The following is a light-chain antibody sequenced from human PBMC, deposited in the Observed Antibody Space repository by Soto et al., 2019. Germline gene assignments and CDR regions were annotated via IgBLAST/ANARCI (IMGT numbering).Light chain of an antibody. V-gene: IGLV1-40*01. J-gene: IGLJ1*01. CDR3: QSYDSSLSTYV. Sequence: QSVLTQPPSVSGAPGQRVAISCTGSSSNIGAGYDVHWYQQLPGTAPKLLIYGNSNRPSGVPDRFSGSKSGTSASLAITGLQAEDEAEDYCQSYDSSLSTYVFGTGTKLTVL. CDR2: GNS. CDR1: SSNIGAGYD.